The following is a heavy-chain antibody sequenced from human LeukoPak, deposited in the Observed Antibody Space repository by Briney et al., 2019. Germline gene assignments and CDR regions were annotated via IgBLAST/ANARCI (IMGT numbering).Heavy chain of an antibody. V-gene: IGHV3-30*18. Sequence: GGSLRLSCAASGFTFSSYGMHWVRQAPGKGLEWVAVISYDGSNKYYADSVKGRFTISRDNSKNTLYLQMNSLRAEDTAVYYCAKDRGYFDYWGQGTLVTVSS. CDR3: AKDRGYFDY. J-gene: IGHJ4*02. CDR2: ISYDGSNK. CDR1: GFTFSSYG.